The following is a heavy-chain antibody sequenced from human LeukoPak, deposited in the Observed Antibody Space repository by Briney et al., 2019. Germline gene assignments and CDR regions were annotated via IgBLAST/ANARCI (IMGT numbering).Heavy chain of an antibody. CDR1: GFTFSSYG. CDR3: AKVHSSGWYRIPFDAFDI. J-gene: IGHJ3*02. V-gene: IGHV3-23*01. CDR2: ISGSGGST. D-gene: IGHD6-19*01. Sequence: GGSLRLSCAASGFTFSSYGMHWVRQAPGKGLEWVSAISGSGGSTYYADSVKGRFTISRDNSKNTLYLQMNSLRAEDTAVYYCAKVHSSGWYRIPFDAFDIWGQGTMVTVSS.